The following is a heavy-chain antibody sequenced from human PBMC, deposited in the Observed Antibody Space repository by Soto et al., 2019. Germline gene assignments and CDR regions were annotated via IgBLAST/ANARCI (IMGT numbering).Heavy chain of an antibody. CDR1: GGSVDSGNHY. J-gene: IGHJ4*02. CDR2: IYYGEST. CDR3: ARDLGSAMTTRIFDH. D-gene: IGHD4-17*01. V-gene: IGHV4-30-4*01. Sequence: QVLVQESGPGLVKPSQTLTLSCTVSGGSVDSGNHYWNWIRQPPGQGLEWIGYIYYGESTYYNPSLKSRATLSVDTSQSRFSLRLTSVTAADTAVYYCARDLGSAMTTRIFDHWGQGTLVTVSS.